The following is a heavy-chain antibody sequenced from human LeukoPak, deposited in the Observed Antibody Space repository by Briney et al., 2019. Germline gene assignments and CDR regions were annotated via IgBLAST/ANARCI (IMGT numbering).Heavy chain of an antibody. D-gene: IGHD1-7*01. J-gene: IGHJ4*02. V-gene: IGHV3-74*01. CDR1: GFTFSSYW. CDR2: INTDGSST. CDR3: ARAMTGTTENY. Sequence: GGSLRLSCAASGFTFSSYWMHWVRQAPGKGLVWVSRINTDGSSTSYADSVKGRFTISRDNAKNTLYLQMNSLRAEDTAVYYCARAMTGTTENYWGQGTLVTVSS.